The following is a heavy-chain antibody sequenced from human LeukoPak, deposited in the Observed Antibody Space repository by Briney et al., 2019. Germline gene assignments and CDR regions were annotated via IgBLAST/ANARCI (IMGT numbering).Heavy chain of an antibody. D-gene: IGHD2-8*02. V-gene: IGHV1-24*01. CDR1: GYTLTELS. J-gene: IGHJ4*02. Sequence: ASVKVSCKVSGYTLTELSMHWVRHAPGKGLEWMGGFDPVDGKTVYTQKLQGRVTMTEDTSTDTAYMELSSLRSEDTAVYYCASYIWSMSYFDYWGQGTPVTVSS. CDR2: FDPVDGKT. CDR3: ASYIWSMSYFDY.